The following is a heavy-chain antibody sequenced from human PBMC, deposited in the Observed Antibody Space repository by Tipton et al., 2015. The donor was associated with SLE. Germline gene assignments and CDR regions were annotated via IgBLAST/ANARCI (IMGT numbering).Heavy chain of an antibody. Sequence: TLSLTYAVYGGSFSGYYWSWIRQPPGKGLEWIGEINHRGSTNYNPSLKSRVTISIDTSKNQFSLKLSSVTPEDTAVYYCAGGAGIAAADNYFDYWGQGTLVTVSS. CDR1: GGSFSGYY. CDR3: AGGAGIAAADNYFDY. D-gene: IGHD6-13*01. J-gene: IGHJ4*02. V-gene: IGHV4-34*01. CDR2: INHRGST.